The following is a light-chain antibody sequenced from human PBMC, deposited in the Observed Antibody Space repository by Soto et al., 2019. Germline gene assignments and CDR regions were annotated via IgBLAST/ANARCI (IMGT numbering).Light chain of an antibody. CDR3: QQYYTLPLT. J-gene: IGKJ1*01. CDR1: QSISYSSSNKNY. V-gene: IGKV4-1*01. Sequence: DIVMTQSPDSLAVSLGERATVNCKSSQSISYSSSNKNYLAWYQVKPGQPPKLLIYWASTRESGVPDRFGGSGSGTDFTLTISSLQAEDVAVYYCQQYYTLPLTFGQGTRVEIK. CDR2: WAS.